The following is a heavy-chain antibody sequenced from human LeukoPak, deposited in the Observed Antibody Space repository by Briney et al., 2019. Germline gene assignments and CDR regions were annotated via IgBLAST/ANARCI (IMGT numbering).Heavy chain of an antibody. CDR2: INHSGST. D-gene: IGHD2-2*01. J-gene: IGHJ4*02. CDR3: ARGWDIVVVPAYYFDY. CDR1: GVSFSGYY. Sequence: SETLSLTCAVYGVSFSGYYWIWLRQPPGKGLVWIGEINHSGSTNYNPSLKSRVTISVDTSKNQFSLKLSSVTAADTAVYYCARGWDIVVVPAYYFDYWGQGTLVTVSS. V-gene: IGHV4-34*01.